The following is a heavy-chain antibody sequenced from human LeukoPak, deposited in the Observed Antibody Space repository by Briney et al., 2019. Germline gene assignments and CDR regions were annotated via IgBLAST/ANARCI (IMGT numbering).Heavy chain of an antibody. CDR3: ATQDSSHY. CDR2: IRYSESA. D-gene: IGHD3-22*01. V-gene: IGHV4-39*01. CDR1: GDSVSSTNYY. Sequence: SETLSLTCTVSGDSVSSTNYYWGWIRQPPGRGLEWIASIRYSESAYYSPSLKSRATISVDTSKNQFSLRLRSLTATDTAVYYCATQDSSHYWGQGTLITVSS. J-gene: IGHJ4*02.